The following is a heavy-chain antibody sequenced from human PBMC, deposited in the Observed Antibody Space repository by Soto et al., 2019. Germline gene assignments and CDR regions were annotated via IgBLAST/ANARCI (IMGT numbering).Heavy chain of an antibody. Sequence: QVQLVQSGAEVKKPGSSVKVSCKASGDTFSFYTINWVRQAPGLGLEWVGRINPILSMSNYAQKFQGRVTMTADKCTSTAYMELRRLRSEDTAMYYCATSYGSGYRAFDYWGQGALVTVSS. V-gene: IGHV1-69*02. CDR1: GDTFSFYT. CDR3: ATSYGSGYRAFDY. CDR2: INPILSMS. J-gene: IGHJ4*02. D-gene: IGHD3-10*01.